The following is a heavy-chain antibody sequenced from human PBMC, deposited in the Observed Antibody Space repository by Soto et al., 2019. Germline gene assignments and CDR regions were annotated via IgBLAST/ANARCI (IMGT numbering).Heavy chain of an antibody. CDR1: GFTFTSSA. CDR3: EATRPDHGCYVEI. Sequence: SVKVSCKASGFTFTSSAVQWVRQARGQRLEWIGWIVVGSGNTNYAQKFQERVTITRDMSTSTAYMELSILSSEDTAVYYCEATRPDHGCYVEIRGQGTMFTV. V-gene: IGHV1-58*01. CDR2: IVVGSGNT. D-gene: IGHD4-17*01. J-gene: IGHJ3*02.